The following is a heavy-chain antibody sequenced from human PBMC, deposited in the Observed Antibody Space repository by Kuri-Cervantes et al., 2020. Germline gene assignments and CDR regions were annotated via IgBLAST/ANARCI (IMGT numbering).Heavy chain of an antibody. V-gene: IGHV1-69*05. D-gene: IGHD3-10*01. J-gene: IGHJ1*01. Sequence: SVKVSCKASGDTFRNFGLSWMRQAPGQGLEWMGGIIPLFGTATYAQKFQGRLTITTDESTSTVSMELSSLRSDDTAVYYCARDKGAGYFQHWGQGTLVTVSS. CDR1: GDTFRNFG. CDR2: IIPLFGTA. CDR3: ARDKGAGYFQH.